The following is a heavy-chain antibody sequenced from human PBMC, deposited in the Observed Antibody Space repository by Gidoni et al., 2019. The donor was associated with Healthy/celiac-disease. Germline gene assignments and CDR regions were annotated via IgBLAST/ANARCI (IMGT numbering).Heavy chain of an antibody. V-gene: IGHV4-31*03. CDR3: ARDRGGGNNHWYFDL. CDR2: IYYSGST. J-gene: IGHJ2*01. D-gene: IGHD3-16*01. CDR1: VGSISSGGYY. Sequence: QVQLQESGPGLVKPSQTLSLTCTVSVGSISSGGYYWSWIRQHPGKGLEWIGYIYYSGSTYYNPSLKSRVTISVDTSKNQFSLKLSSVTAADTAVYYCARDRGGGNNHWYFDLWGRGTLVTVSS.